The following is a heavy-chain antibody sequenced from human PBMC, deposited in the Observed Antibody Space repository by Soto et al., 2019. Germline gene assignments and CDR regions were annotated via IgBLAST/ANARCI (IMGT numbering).Heavy chain of an antibody. V-gene: IGHV3-74*01. D-gene: IGHD6-6*01. CDR3: ARGGDITARPPGCSGF. CDR2: LNTDGSST. CDR1: GFTFSSFW. J-gene: IGHJ1*01. Sequence: EVHLVESGGGLVQPGGSLRLSCAASGFTFSSFWMHWVRQAPGKGLEWISRLNTDGSSTYYAGSVKGRFTISRDNAKNTVYLQMSSLRAEHTAVYYCARGGDITARPPGCSGFWGQGTLVTVSS.